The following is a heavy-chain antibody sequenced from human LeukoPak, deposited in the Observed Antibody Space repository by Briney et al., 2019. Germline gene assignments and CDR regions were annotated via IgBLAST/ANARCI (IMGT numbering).Heavy chain of an antibody. CDR2: ISSDGTTT. CDR3: ARDRPRIA. V-gene: IGHV3-74*01. D-gene: IGHD6-13*01. J-gene: IGHJ4*02. CDR1: GFTFSIYR. Sequence: PGGSLRLSCAASGFTFSIYRMHWVRQAPGKGLVWVSLISSDGTTTNYADSVKGRFTISRDNAKNSLYLQMNSLRAEDTAVYYCARDRPRIAWGQGTLVTVSS.